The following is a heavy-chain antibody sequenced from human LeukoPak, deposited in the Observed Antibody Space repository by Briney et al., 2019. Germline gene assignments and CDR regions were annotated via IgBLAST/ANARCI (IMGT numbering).Heavy chain of an antibody. CDR3: ARVPPQDYHIDY. J-gene: IGHJ4*02. D-gene: IGHD4-11*01. CDR2: INPSGGST. V-gene: IGHV1-46*01. Sequence: ASVKVSCKASGYTFTSYYMHWVRQAPGQGLEWMGIINPSGGSTSYAQKFQGRVTMTRDTSTSTVYMELSSLRSEDTAVYYCARVPPQDYHIDYWGQGTLVTDSS. CDR1: GYTFTSYY.